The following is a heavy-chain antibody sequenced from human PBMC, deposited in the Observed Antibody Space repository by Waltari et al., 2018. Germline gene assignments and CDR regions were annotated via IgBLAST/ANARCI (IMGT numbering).Heavy chain of an antibody. CDR3: ARGVEYSTASWLDF. V-gene: IGHV1-69*01. J-gene: IGHJ4*01. CDR1: GGTFNTYG. D-gene: IGHD6-6*01. Sequence: QVQLVQSGAEVKKPGSSVKVSCKDSGGTFNTYGTNWVRQAPGQGLEWMGGIISMFGEANYAHKFRGRVTITADEPTSTAYMELTSLTSEDTAVYYCARGVEYSTASWLDFWGSGTLVTVSS. CDR2: IISMFGEA.